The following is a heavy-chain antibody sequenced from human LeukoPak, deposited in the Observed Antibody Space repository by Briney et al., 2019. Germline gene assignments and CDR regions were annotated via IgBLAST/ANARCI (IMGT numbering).Heavy chain of an antibody. Sequence: PSETLSLTCSVSGGSITSYYWSWIRQSPMKGLEWIGSVYNRGTTYYNPSLKSRVTISGDTSKSQLSLRMTYVTTAGTAVYFCAGDYGGNFEEFDPWGQGTLVTVSS. V-gene: IGHV4-59*01. CDR3: AGDYGGNFEEFDP. J-gene: IGHJ5*02. CDR2: VYNRGTT. CDR1: GGSITSYY. D-gene: IGHD4-23*01.